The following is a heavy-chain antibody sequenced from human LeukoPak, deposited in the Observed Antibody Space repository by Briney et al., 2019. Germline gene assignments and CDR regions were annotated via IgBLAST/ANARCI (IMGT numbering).Heavy chain of an antibody. CDR2: IIPIFGTA. Sequence: SVKVSCKASGGTFSSYAISWVRQAPGQGLEWMGGIIPIFGTANHAQKFQGRVTITADESTSTAYMELSSLRSEDTAVYYCARVALTCSGGSCSPYNWFDPWGQGTLVTVSS. D-gene: IGHD2-15*01. J-gene: IGHJ5*02. V-gene: IGHV1-69*13. CDR1: GGTFSSYA. CDR3: ARVALTCSGGSCSPYNWFDP.